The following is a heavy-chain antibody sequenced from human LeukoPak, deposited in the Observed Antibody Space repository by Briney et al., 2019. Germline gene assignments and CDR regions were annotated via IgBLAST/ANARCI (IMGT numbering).Heavy chain of an antibody. D-gene: IGHD6-13*01. J-gene: IGHJ6*04. CDR2: ISSSGSTI. V-gene: IGHV3-48*03. CDR1: GFTFSSYA. CDR3: AKAAAGTSSFYYYYYGMDV. Sequence: GGSLRLSCAASGFTFSSYAMSWVRQAPGKGLEWVSYISSSGSTIYYADSVKGRFTISRDNAKNSLYLQMNSLRAEDTAVYYCAKAAAGTSSFYYYYYGMDVWGKGTAVTVSS.